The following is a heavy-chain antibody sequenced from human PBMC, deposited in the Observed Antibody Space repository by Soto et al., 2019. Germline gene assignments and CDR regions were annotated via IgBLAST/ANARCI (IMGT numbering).Heavy chain of an antibody. V-gene: IGHV3-30-3*01. Sequence: QVQLVESGGGVVQPGRSLRLSCSASGFTFSSYAMHWVRQAPGKGLEWVAVISYDGSKKYYADSVKSRFTISRDNSKNTPYLEKNNMRGEDTAVYYKARAGHNYDSCEYYRGVGYWGQGTLVHGSS. J-gene: IGHJ4*02. CDR3: ARAGHNYDSCEYYRGVGY. D-gene: IGHD3-22*01. CDR1: GFTFSSYA. CDR2: ISYDGSKK.